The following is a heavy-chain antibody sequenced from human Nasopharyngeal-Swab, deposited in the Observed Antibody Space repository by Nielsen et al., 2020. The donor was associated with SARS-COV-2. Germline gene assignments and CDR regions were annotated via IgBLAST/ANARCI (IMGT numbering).Heavy chain of an antibody. CDR3: ATGYAIAAAGTIDY. J-gene: IGHJ4*02. CDR2: MNPNSGNT. CDR1: GYNFTTYD. V-gene: IGHV1-8*01. D-gene: IGHD6-13*01. Sequence: ASVKVSCKASGYNFTTYDFNWVRQATGQGLEWMGWMNPNSGNTGYAQKFQGRVTMTEDTSTDTAYMELSSLRSEDTAVYYCATGYAIAAAGTIDYWGQGTLVTVSS.